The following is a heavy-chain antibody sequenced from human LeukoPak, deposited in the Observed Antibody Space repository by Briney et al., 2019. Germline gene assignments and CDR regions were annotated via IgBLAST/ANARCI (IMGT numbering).Heavy chain of an antibody. D-gene: IGHD2-15*01. V-gene: IGHV3-48*03. Sequence: PGGSLRLSCAASGFTFSNYDMNWVRQAPGKGLEWVSYISSSGRTIYYADSVKGRFTISRDNAKNSLYLQMNSLRAEDTAVYYCARGKVVVAIFDYWGQGTLVTVSS. CDR1: GFTFSNYD. CDR3: ARGKVVVAIFDY. J-gene: IGHJ4*02. CDR2: ISSSGRTI.